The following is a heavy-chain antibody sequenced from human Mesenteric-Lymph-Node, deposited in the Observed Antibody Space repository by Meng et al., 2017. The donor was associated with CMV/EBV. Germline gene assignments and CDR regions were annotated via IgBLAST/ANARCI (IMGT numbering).Heavy chain of an antibody. CDR2: ISYDGSNK. Sequence: GGSLRLSCAASGFTFSSYAMHWVRQAPGKGLEWVAVISYDGSNKYYADSVKGRFTMSRDNAKKLLYLQMNSLRAEDTAVYYCARGARNSVYHNFDYWGQGNLVTVSS. CDR1: GFTFSSYA. CDR3: ARGARNSVYHNFDY. V-gene: IGHV3-30*04. J-gene: IGHJ4*02. D-gene: IGHD1-14*01.